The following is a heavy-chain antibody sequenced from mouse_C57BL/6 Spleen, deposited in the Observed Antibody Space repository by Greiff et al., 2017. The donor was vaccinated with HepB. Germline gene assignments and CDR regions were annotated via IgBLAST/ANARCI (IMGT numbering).Heavy chain of an antibody. Sequence: VQLQQSGAELVKPGASVKLSCKASGYTFTEYSIHWVKQRSGQGLEWIGWFYPGSGSIKYNEKFKDKATLTADKSSSTVYMELSKLTSEDSAVYFWARDESEPYYFDDWGQGTTLSVYS. CDR2: FYPGSGSI. J-gene: IGHJ2*01. CDR1: GYTFTEYS. CDR3: ARDESEPYYFDD. V-gene: IGHV1-62-2*01.